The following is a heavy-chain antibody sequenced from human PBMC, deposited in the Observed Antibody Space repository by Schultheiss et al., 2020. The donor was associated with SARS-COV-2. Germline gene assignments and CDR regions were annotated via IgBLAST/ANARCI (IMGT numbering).Heavy chain of an antibody. Sequence: SVKVSCKASGGTFSSYAISWVRQAPGQGLEWMGGIIPIFGTANYAQKFQGRVTITADESTSTAYMALSSLRSEDTAVYYCARAPRNYGYYYGMDVWGQGTTVTVSS. CDR3: ARAPRNYGYYYGMDV. CDR2: IIPIFGTA. V-gene: IGHV1-69*13. D-gene: IGHD4-11*01. CDR1: GGTFSSYA. J-gene: IGHJ6*02.